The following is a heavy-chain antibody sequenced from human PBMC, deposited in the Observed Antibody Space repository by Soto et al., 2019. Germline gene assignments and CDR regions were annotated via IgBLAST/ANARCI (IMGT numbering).Heavy chain of an antibody. D-gene: IGHD4-17*01. Sequence: SAKVSCKASGGTFSSYAISWVRQAPGQGLEWMGGIIPIFGTANYAQKFQGRVTITADESTSTAYMELSSLRSEDTAVYYCARSTTVTTVDYYYYGMDVWGQGTTVTVSS. CDR1: GGTFSSYA. CDR3: ARSTTVTTVDYYYYGMDV. V-gene: IGHV1-69*13. CDR2: IIPIFGTA. J-gene: IGHJ6*02.